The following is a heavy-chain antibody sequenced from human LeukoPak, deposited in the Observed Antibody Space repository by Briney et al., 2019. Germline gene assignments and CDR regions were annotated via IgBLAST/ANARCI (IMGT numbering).Heavy chain of an antibody. CDR3: ARARRGHDAFDI. CDR1: GGSISSGGYY. J-gene: IGHJ3*02. D-gene: IGHD5-12*01. V-gene: IGHV4-30-2*01. Sequence: PSETLSLTCTVFGGSISSGGYYWSWIRQPPGTGLEWIGYIYHSGSTYYNPSLKSRVTISVDRSKNQFSLKLSSVTAADTAVYYCARARRGHDAFDIWGQGTMVTVSS. CDR2: IYHSGST.